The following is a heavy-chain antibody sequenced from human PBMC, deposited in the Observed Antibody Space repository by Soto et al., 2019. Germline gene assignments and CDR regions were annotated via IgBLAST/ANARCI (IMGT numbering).Heavy chain of an antibody. CDR3: ARSSVVVTALDY. CDR2: INAGNGNT. V-gene: IGHV1-3*05. CDR1: GYTFTSYA. D-gene: IGHD2-21*02. J-gene: IGHJ4*02. Sequence: QVQLVQSGAEEKKPGASVKVSCKASGYTFTSYAMHWVRQAPGQRLEWMGWINAGNGNTKYSQKFQGRVTITRDTAASTAYMELSRMSSEDTAVDDCARSSVVVTALDYWGQGTLVTVSS.